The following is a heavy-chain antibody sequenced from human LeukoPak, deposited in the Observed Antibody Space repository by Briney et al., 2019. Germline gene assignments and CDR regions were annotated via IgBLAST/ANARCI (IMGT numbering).Heavy chain of an antibody. CDR1: GGSISSYF. V-gene: IGHV4-4*07. D-gene: IGHD3-22*01. Sequence: SETLSLTCTVSGGSISSYFWSWIRQPAGKGLEWIGRIYTSGRTNYNPSLKSRVTMSIDTSKNQFSLKLSSVTAADTAVYYCARGPDYYDGSGYRFDYWGQGTLVTVSS. CDR2: IYTSGRT. CDR3: ARGPDYYDGSGYRFDY. J-gene: IGHJ4*02.